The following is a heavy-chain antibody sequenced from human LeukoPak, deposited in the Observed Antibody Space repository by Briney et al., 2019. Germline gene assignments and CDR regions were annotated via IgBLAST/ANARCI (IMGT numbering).Heavy chain of an antibody. J-gene: IGHJ4*02. Sequence: ASVKVSCKASGYTFTGYYMHWVRQAPGQGLEWMGWINPNSGGTNYAQKFQGRVTMTRDTSISTAYMELSRLRSEDTAVYYCALTKSGSNYQYYFDYWGQGTLVTVSS. CDR3: ALTKSGSNYQYYFDY. D-gene: IGHD4-11*01. CDR1: GYTFTGYY. CDR2: INPNSGGT. V-gene: IGHV1-2*02.